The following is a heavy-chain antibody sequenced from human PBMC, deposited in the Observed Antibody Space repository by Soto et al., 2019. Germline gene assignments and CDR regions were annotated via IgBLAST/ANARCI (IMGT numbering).Heavy chain of an antibody. Sequence: QVQLVQSGAEVKKPGASVKVSCKAPGYTFSDHDINWVRQASGQGPEWLGWMNPNSGDTGYAQNFQGRVTMTRDTSKRTAYMALSSLRSEDTAVYYCARVGGNWNDDYFDYWGQGTLVTVSS. CDR1: GYTFSDHD. J-gene: IGHJ4*02. V-gene: IGHV1-8*01. CDR3: ARVGGNWNDDYFDY. CDR2: MNPNSGDT. D-gene: IGHD1-1*01.